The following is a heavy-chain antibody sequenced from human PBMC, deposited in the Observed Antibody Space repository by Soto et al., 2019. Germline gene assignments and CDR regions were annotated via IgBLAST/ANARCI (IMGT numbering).Heavy chain of an antibody. CDR3: AHYVSTSPAGWFDP. Sequence: QITLKESGPTLVKPTQTLTLTCTFSGLSLSTSGEAVGWIRQPPGKALEWLALIYCDDDKRYNPTLKTRLTITKYTSKTQVALTLTNMDPVDTATYYCAHYVSTSPAGWFDPWGQGILVTVSS. J-gene: IGHJ5*02. D-gene: IGHD3-10*02. CDR1: GLSLSTSGEA. V-gene: IGHV2-5*02. CDR2: IYCDDDK.